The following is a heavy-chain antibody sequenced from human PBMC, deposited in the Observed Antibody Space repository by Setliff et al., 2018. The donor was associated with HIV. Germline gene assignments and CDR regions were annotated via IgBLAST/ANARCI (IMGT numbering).Heavy chain of an antibody. CDR1: GPTLTELS. J-gene: IGHJ3*02. CDR3: TTDGSYDILAGPTPGAFDI. V-gene: IGHV1-24*01. CDR2: FDPEDAET. Sequence: SVKVSCKVSGPTLTELSMQWVRQAPGIGLEWMGGFDPEDAETIYAQNFQGRVTMTEDTSTDTAYMELSSLRSEDTAFYYCTTDGSYDILAGPTPGAFDIWGQGTMVTVSS. D-gene: IGHD3-9*01.